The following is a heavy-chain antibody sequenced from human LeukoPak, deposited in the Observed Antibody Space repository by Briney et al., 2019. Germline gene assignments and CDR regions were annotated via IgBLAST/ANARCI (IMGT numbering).Heavy chain of an antibody. D-gene: IGHD5-12*01. CDR3: ASYDGDVFYFFY. V-gene: IGHV3-74*01. CDR1: GGTLSNYW. J-gene: IGHJ4*02. CDR2: ISSDGSST. Sequence: PGGSLRLSCAVSGGTLSNYWMHWVRQAPGKGLVWVSRISSDGSSTSYADSVKGRFTISRDTAKNTLYLQMNGLRAEDTAVYYCASYDGDVFYFFYCGQGTLVTVSS.